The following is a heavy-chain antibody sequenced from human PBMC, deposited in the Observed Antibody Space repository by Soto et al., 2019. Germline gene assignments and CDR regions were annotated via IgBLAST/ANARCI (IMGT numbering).Heavy chain of an antibody. V-gene: IGHV4-59*01. Sequence: PSETLSLTCTVSGGSISSYYWSWIRQPPGKGLEWIGYIYYSGSTNYNPSLKSRVTISVDTSKNQFSLKLSSVTAADTAVYYCARVGRDGYNWRRVPMYYFDYWGQGTLVTVSS. CDR3: ARVGRDGYNWRRVPMYYFDY. CDR2: IYYSGST. CDR1: GGSISSYY. D-gene: IGHD5-12*01. J-gene: IGHJ4*02.